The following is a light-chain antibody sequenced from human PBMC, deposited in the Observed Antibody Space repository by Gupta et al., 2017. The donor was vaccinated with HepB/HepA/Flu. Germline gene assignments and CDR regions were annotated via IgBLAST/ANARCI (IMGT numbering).Light chain of an antibody. CDR2: LGS. CDR3: RQALQTPLT. Sequence: IVMTQSPLSLPVTPGEPASISCRSSQSLLHSNGYTSLGWYLQKPGQSPQLLIYLGSNRASGVPDRFRGSGSGTDFTLEISRVEAEDVGVYYCRQALQTPLTFGGGTKVEIK. J-gene: IGKJ4*01. V-gene: IGKV2-28*01. CDR1: QSLLHSNGYTS.